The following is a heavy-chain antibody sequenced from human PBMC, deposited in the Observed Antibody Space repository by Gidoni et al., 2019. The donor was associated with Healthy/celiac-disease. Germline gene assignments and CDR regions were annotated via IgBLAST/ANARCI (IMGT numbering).Heavy chain of an antibody. J-gene: IGHJ4*02. V-gene: IGHV4-39*01. CDR3: ARHEVGVVPAAFDY. Sequence: QLQLQESGTGLVKPSETLSLPCTVSGGSISSSSYYWGWIRQPPGKGLEWIGSIYYSGSTYYNPSLKSRVTISVDTSKNQFSLKLSSVTAADTAVYYCARHEVGVVPAAFDYWGQGTLVTVSS. CDR1: GGSISSSSYY. D-gene: IGHD2-2*01. CDR2: IYYSGST.